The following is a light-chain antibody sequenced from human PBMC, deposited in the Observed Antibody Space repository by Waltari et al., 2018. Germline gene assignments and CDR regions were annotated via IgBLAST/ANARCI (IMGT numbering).Light chain of an antibody. CDR3: QQYNDWPPWT. CDR2: GAS. Sequence: IVMTQSPDTLSVSPGERVTLSCRASQSVASSLAWYHQKSGQAPRVLIFGASTRASGVPDRFTGSGSGTDFTLTISSLQSEDFGVYYCQQYNDWPPWTFGQGP. CDR1: QSVASS. V-gene: IGKV3-15*01. J-gene: IGKJ1*01.